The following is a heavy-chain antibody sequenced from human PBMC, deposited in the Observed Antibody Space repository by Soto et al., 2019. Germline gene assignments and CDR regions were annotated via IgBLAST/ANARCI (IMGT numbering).Heavy chain of an antibody. CDR2: VYSSGGT. Sequence: VHLQQSGPGLVNPSETLSLTCTVSGGSMSSYYWTWIRQPAGKGLEWIGRVYSSGGTHYNPSLTSRVTISLDTSKNQFSLRLLSVTDADTAVYYCARGQRFSDWFDPWGQGTLVTVSS. CDR1: GGSMSSYY. J-gene: IGHJ5*02. D-gene: IGHD3-3*01. V-gene: IGHV4-4*07. CDR3: ARGQRFSDWFDP.